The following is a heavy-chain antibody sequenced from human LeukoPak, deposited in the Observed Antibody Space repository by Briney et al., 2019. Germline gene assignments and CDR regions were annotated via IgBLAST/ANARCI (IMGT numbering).Heavy chain of an antibody. Sequence: GGSLRPSCAASAFTVSTTYMGSVRQAPGEGLEWVSFLYRGGRSTPADSGKGGLTISRHNTQNTVYLQMKSLRPDDTAVYYCARVDCTRTNCSGAFDIWGQGTILTVSS. CDR2: LYRGGRS. CDR1: AFTVSTTY. V-gene: IGHV3-53*04. CDR3: ARVDCTRTNCSGAFDI. D-gene: IGHD2-2*01. J-gene: IGHJ3*02.